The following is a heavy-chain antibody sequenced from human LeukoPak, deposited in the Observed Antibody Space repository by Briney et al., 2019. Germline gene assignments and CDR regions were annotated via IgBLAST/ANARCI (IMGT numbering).Heavy chain of an antibody. CDR3: ARGPSRVSGIAAAVDEGMDV. CDR1: GYTFTSYD. Sequence: GASVKVSCKASGYTFTSYDINWVRQATGQGLEWMGWMNPNSGNTGYAQKFQGRVTMTRNTSISTAYVELSSLRSEDTAVYYCARGPSRVSGIAAAVDEGMDVWGKGTTVTVSS. CDR2: MNPNSGNT. V-gene: IGHV1-8*01. J-gene: IGHJ6*04. D-gene: IGHD6-13*01.